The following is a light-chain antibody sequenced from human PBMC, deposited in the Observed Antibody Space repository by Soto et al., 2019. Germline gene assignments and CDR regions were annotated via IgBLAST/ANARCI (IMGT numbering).Light chain of an antibody. CDR2: GAS. CDR1: QSVSSN. CDR3: QQYNNWPPHT. Sequence: EIVMTQSPATLSVSPGERATLSCRASQSVSSNLAWYQQKPGKAPRLLIYGASTRATGIPARFSGSGSGTEFTLNISSLQSEDFALYYCQQYNNWPPHTFGQGTKLDIK. J-gene: IGKJ2*01. V-gene: IGKV3-15*01.